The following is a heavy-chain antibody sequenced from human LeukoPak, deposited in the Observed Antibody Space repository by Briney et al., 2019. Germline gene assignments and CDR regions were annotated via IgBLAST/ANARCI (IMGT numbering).Heavy chain of an antibody. D-gene: IGHD5-12*01. Sequence: SETLSLTCTVSGGSISNYYWSWIRQPPGKGLEWIGYIYYSGSTNYNPSLKSRVTISVDTSKNQFSLKLSSVTAADTAVYYCARQGYSGYDYVMGYWGQGTLVTVSS. CDR2: IYYSGST. CDR1: GGSISNYY. CDR3: ARQGYSGYDYVMGY. V-gene: IGHV4-59*08. J-gene: IGHJ4*02.